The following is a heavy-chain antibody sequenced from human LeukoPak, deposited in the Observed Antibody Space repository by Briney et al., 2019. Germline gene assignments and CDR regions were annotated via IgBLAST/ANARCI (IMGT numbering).Heavy chain of an antibody. CDR1: GGSFSGDY. Sequence: SETLSLTCAVYGGSFSGDYWSWIRQPPGKGLEWIGEISHSGSTNYNPSLKSRVMISVDTSKNQFSLKLSSVTAADTAVYYCARDLITPPYNWFDPWGQGTLVTVSS. CDR3: ARDLITPPYNWFDP. V-gene: IGHV4-34*01. D-gene: IGHD3-16*01. CDR2: ISHSGST. J-gene: IGHJ5*02.